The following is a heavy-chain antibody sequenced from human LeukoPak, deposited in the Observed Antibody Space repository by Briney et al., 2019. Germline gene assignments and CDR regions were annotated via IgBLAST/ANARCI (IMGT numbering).Heavy chain of an antibody. CDR3: ASGPQTGGYYDSSGYSDY. CDR1: GGSFSGYY. Sequence: SETLSLTCAVYGGSFSGYYWSWIRQPPGKGLEWIGEINHSGSTNYNPSLKSRVTISVDTSKNQFSLKLSPVTAADTAVYYCASGPQTGGYYDSSGYSDYWGQGTLVTVSS. D-gene: IGHD3-22*01. J-gene: IGHJ4*02. V-gene: IGHV4-34*01. CDR2: INHSGST.